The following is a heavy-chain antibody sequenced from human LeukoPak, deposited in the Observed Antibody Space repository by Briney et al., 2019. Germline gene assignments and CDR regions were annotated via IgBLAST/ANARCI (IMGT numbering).Heavy chain of an antibody. V-gene: IGHV1-46*01. CDR3: ARGDPEYYDGSGYYFDFRY. J-gene: IGHJ4*02. CDR2: INPSDEIT. Sequence: ASVKVSCKASGYTFTTYYMHRVRQAPGQGLEWMGIINPSDEITTYAQKFQGRVTMTRDTSTSTIYMELSSLRSEDTAVYYCARGDPEYYDGSGYYFDFRYWGQGTLVTVSS. CDR1: GYTFTTYY. D-gene: IGHD3-22*01.